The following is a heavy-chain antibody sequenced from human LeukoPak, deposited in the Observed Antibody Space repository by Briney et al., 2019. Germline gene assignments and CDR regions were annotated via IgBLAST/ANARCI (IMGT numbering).Heavy chain of an antibody. CDR3: AKRTWFGELSFDD. CDR2: INHSGST. J-gene: IGHJ4*02. V-gene: IGHV4-34*01. D-gene: IGHD3-10*01. Sequence: SETLSLTCAVYGGSFSGYYWSWIRQPPGKGLEWIGEINHSGSTNYNPSLKSRVTISVDTSKNQFSLKLSSETAADTAVYYCAKRTWFGELSFDDWGQGTLVTVSS. CDR1: GGSFSGYY.